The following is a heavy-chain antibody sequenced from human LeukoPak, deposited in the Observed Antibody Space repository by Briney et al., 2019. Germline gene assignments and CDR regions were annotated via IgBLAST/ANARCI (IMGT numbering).Heavy chain of an antibody. V-gene: IGHV1-2*06. D-gene: IGHD6-13*01. CDR2: INPNSGGT. CDR1: GYTFTGYY. J-gene: IGHJ3*02. Sequence: ASVKVSCKASGYTFTGYYMHWVRQAPGQGLEWMGRINPNSGGTNYAQKFQGRVTMTRDTSISTAYMELSRLRSDDTAVYYCARAPYSWQLVREAFDIWGQGTMVTVSS. CDR3: ARAPYSWQLVREAFDI.